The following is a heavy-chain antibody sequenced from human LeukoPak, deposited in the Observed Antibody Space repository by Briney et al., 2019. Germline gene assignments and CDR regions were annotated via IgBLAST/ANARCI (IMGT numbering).Heavy chain of an antibody. Sequence: GASVKVSCKASGYTFTSYGISWVRQAPGQGLEWMGWISAYNGNTNYAQKLQGRVTMTTDTSTSTAYMELRSLRSDDTAVYYCARGAPIAAAGNYDLDYWGQGTLVTVSS. CDR2: ISAYNGNT. J-gene: IGHJ4*01. V-gene: IGHV1-18*01. D-gene: IGHD6-13*01. CDR3: ARGAPIAAAGNYDLDY. CDR1: GYTFTSYG.